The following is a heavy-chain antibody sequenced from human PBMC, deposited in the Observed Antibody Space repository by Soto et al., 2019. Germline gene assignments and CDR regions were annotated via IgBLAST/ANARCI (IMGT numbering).Heavy chain of an antibody. V-gene: IGHV4-59*11. CDR2: VYHSGTT. CDR3: ATRPPGSTWYGVFDY. CDR1: GASISNHY. D-gene: IGHD6-13*01. J-gene: IGHJ4*02. Sequence: PSETLSLTCTVSGASISNHYWSWIRQPPGKGPEWIGYVYHSGTTSYNPSLESRVTISLDTSKNQFSLKLNSVTAADTAVYYWATRPPGSTWYGVFDYWSQGTLVTVS.